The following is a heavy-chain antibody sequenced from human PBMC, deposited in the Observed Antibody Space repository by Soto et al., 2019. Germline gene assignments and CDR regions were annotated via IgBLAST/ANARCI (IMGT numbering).Heavy chain of an antibody. CDR1: GGSISSSSYY. Sequence: PSETLSLTCTVSGGSISSSSYYWGWIRQPPGKGLEWIGSIYYSGSTYYNPSLKSRVTISVDTSKNQFSLKLSSVTAADTAVYYCARHGEVVRFLERYFDYWGQGTLVTVSS. D-gene: IGHD3-3*01. CDR3: ARHGEVVRFLERYFDY. CDR2: IYYSGST. V-gene: IGHV4-39*01. J-gene: IGHJ4*02.